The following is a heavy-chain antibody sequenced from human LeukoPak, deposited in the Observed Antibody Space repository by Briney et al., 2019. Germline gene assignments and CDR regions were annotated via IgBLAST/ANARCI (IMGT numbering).Heavy chain of an antibody. V-gene: IGHV1-18*01. CDR3: ARDLSGWYYLLDI. Sequence: GASVKVSCKASGYTFTSYGLTWVRQAPGQGLEWMGWISVYNGNTNYAQSLQGRVTMTTDTSTSTAYMELRSLRSDDTAVYYCARDLSGWYYLLDIWGQGTMVTVSS. CDR2: ISVYNGNT. D-gene: IGHD6-19*01. CDR1: GYTFTSYG. J-gene: IGHJ3*02.